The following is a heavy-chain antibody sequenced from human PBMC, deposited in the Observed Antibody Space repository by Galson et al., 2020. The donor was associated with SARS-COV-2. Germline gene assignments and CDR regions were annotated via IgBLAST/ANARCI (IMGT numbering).Heavy chain of an antibody. Sequence: GGSLRLSCAASGFTFSSYGMHWVRQAPGKGLEWVAVISYDGSNKYYADSVKGRFTISRDNSKNTLYLQMNSLRAEDTAVYYCAKLGYYDNPEDYWGQGTLVTVSS. CDR3: AKLGYYDNPEDY. CDR2: ISYDGSNK. V-gene: IGHV3-30*18. CDR1: GFTFSSYG. J-gene: IGHJ4*02. D-gene: IGHD3-16*01.